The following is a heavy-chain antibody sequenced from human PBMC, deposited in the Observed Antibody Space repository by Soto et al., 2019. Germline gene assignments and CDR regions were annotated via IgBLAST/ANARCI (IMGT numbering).Heavy chain of an antibody. CDR2: GYHSVSI. V-gene: IGHV4-59*01. D-gene: IGHD3-16*01. J-gene: IGHJ2*01. CDR3: ARAFAGFGAYWYFDL. CDR1: DGSITDYY. Sequence: SETLSLTCTVSDGSITDYYWSWIRQPPGKALEWIGYGYHSVSIHYNPSLKTRVTISVDTSENQFSLRLSSVTAADTAVYYCARAFAGFGAYWYFDLWGRGTLVTVS.